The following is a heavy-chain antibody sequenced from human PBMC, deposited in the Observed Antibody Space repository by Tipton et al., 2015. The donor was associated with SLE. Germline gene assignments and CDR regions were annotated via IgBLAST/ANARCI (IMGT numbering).Heavy chain of an antibody. V-gene: IGHV4-30-2*01. CDR1: GGSISSGGYS. J-gene: IGHJ4*02. Sequence: TLSLTCAVSGGSISSGGYSWSWIRLPPGKGLEWIGEINHSGSTNYNPSLKSRVSISVDTSKNQFSLKLSSVTAADTAVYYCARGMTTLRYWGQGTLVTVSS. CDR3: ARGMTTLRY. CDR2: INHSGST. D-gene: IGHD4-11*01.